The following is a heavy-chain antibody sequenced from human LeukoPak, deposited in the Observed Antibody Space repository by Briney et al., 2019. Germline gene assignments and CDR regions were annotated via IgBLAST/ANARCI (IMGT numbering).Heavy chain of an antibody. CDR3: TWMATIFTVDY. CDR1: GLTFSDAW. CDR2: IRNDRIT. V-gene: IGHV3-15*01. Sequence: GGSLRLSCVLSGLTFSDAWISWVRQAPGKGLEWVGRIRNDRITDYAAPVQGRFSISRDNSKNTFYLQMNSLRTEDTGMYFCTWMATIFTVDYWGQGTLVTVSS. D-gene: IGHD5-12*01. J-gene: IGHJ4*02.